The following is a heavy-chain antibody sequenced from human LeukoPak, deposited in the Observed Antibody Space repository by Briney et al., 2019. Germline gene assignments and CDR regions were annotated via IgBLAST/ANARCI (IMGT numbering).Heavy chain of an antibody. D-gene: IGHD3-9*01. CDR3: ARVFDFDWLYFDY. Sequence: PGGSLRLSCAASGFTFSSYWMSWVRQAPGKGLEWVANIKQDGSEKYYVDSVKGRFTISRDNAKNSLYLQMNSLRAEDTAVYYCARVFDFDWLYFDYCQERTVVTASS. J-gene: IGHJ4*02. CDR2: IKQDGSEK. CDR1: GFTFSSYW. V-gene: IGHV3-7*03.